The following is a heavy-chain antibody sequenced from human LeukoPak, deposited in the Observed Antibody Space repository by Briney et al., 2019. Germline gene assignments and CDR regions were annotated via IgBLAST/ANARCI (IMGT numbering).Heavy chain of an antibody. CDR1: GFTFSSYA. J-gene: IGHJ4*02. CDR3: AKYTSGSYYYFAY. Sequence: GGSLRLSCAASGFTFSSYAMSWVRQAPGKGLEWVSAISGSGGSTYYADSVKGRFTISRDNFKNTLYLQMNSLRAEDTAVYYRAKYTSGSYYYFAYWGQGTLVTVSS. CDR2: ISGSGGST. D-gene: IGHD1-26*01. V-gene: IGHV3-23*01.